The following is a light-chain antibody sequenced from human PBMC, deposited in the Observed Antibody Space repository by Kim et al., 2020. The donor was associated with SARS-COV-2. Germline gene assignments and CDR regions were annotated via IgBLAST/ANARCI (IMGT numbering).Light chain of an antibody. J-gene: IGKJ1*01. CDR1: QSVDSVY. V-gene: IGKV3-20*01. CDR3: QQYHNFRWT. Sequence: SPGERPTLSSRASQSVDSVYLGWSQQKPGQAPRLVMSATSRRATGTPDRFSGSGSGTDFTLTISRLEPEDFAVYYCQQYHNFRWTFGQGTKVDIK. CDR2: ATS.